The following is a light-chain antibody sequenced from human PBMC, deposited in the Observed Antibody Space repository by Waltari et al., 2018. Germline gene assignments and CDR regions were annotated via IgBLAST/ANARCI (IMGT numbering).Light chain of an antibody. CDR1: QRISRG. CDR2: KAS. J-gene: IGKJ1*01. Sequence: DIEMPQSPSTVSASVGDRVTITCRTSQRISRGLAWYQKKPGKAPKLLISKASTLESGVPSRFSGSGSGTEFTLTISNLQVDDFAIYFCQQYNSYSMWTFGQGTKVEIK. V-gene: IGKV1-5*03. CDR3: QQYNSYSMWT.